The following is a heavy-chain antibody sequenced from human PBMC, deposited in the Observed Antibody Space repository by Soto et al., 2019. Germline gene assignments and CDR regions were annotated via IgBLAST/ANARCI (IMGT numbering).Heavy chain of an antibody. CDR1: GYSFITYG. J-gene: IGHJ6*02. D-gene: IGHD6-6*01. V-gene: IGHV1-18*03. CDR3: ARDRPTSSIRARDYYYAMDV. CDR2: ISTYNGNT. Sequence: QVQLVQSGAEVKKPGASVKVSCKASGYSFITYGISWVRQAPGQGLEWMGWISTYNGNTNYAQKLQGRITMTTDTSTTTGYMELRSLRSDDMAVYYCARDRPTSSIRARDYYYAMDVWGQGTTVTVSS.